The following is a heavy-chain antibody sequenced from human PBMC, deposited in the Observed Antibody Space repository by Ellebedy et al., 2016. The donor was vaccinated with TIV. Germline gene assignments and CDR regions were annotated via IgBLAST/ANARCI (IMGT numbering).Heavy chain of an antibody. J-gene: IGHJ4*02. CDR2: IYHSGTT. Sequence: MPSETLSLTCAVSGDSINTNSWWCWVRQPPGKGLDWIGAIYHSGTTNYNPSLRSRVTISFDKSKNQFSLRLSSVTAADTAVYYCARVAAGTWGGIDFWGPGTLVTVSS. CDR1: GDSINTNSW. D-gene: IGHD6-13*01. V-gene: IGHV4-4*02. CDR3: ARVAAGTWGGIDF.